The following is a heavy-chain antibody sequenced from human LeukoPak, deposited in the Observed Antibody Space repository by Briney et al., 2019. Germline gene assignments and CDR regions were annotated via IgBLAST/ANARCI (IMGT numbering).Heavy chain of an antibody. D-gene: IGHD6-6*01. Sequence: SETLSLTCTVSGGSISSGGYYWSWIRQPPGKGLEWIGYIYTSGSTNYNPSLKSRVTISVDTSKNQFSLKLSSVTAADTAVYYCASGYSSSPLDYWGQGTLVTVSS. CDR2: IYTSGST. CDR3: ASGYSSSPLDY. V-gene: IGHV4-61*08. J-gene: IGHJ4*02. CDR1: GGSISSGGYY.